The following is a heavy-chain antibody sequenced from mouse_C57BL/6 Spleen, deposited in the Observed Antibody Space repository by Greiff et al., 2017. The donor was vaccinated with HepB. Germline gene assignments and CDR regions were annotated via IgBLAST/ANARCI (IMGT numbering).Heavy chain of an antibody. Sequence: QVQLQQPGAELVKPGASVKLSCKASGYTFTSYWMQWVKQRPGQGLEWIGELDPSDSYTNYHQKFKGKATLTVDTSSSTAYMQLSSLTSEDSAVYYCARGGYGKSFDYWGQGTTLTVSS. CDR2: LDPSDSYT. CDR1: GYTFTSYW. J-gene: IGHJ2*01. CDR3: ARGGYGKSFDY. V-gene: IGHV1-50*01. D-gene: IGHD2-10*02.